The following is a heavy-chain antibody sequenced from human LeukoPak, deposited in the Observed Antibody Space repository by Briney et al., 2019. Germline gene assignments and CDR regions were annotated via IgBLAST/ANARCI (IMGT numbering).Heavy chain of an antibody. J-gene: IGHJ3*02. Sequence: SETLSLTCTVSGGSINNYYWSWIRQPPGKGLEWIGYIYYTGSTNYNPSLKSRVTISVDTSKNQFSLKLSSVTAADTAVYYCARGGGVGAFDIWGQGTMVTVSS. CDR1: GGSINNYY. CDR3: ARGGGVGAFDI. V-gene: IGHV4-59*01. CDR2: IYYTGST. D-gene: IGHD3-16*01.